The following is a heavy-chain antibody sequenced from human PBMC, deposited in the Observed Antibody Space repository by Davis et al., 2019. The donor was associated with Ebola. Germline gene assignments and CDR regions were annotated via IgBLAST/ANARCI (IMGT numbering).Heavy chain of an antibody. J-gene: IGHJ4*02. CDR3: TTDRGLEARPLFDW. V-gene: IGHV3-15*01. D-gene: IGHD6-6*01. Sequence: LSLTCAASGLSVSDAWMGWVRQAPGKGLEPIGRIKDKIYYGAIDYAAPVKGRFTISRDESKDTVSLRMDSLKTEDTGVYFCTTDRGLEARPLFDWWGQGTLATVSS. CDR1: GLSVSDAW. CDR2: IKDKIYYGAI.